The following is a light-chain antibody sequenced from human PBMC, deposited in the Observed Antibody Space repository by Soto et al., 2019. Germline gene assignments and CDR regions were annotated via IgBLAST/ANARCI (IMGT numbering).Light chain of an antibody. CDR2: GAS. J-gene: IGKJ1*01. Sequence: EIVLTQSPGTLSLSPGERATLSCRASQSVSSSYLAWYQQKPGQAPKLLIYGASSRATGIPDRFSGSGSGTDFTLTISRLEPEDFAVYYCQTYGSIPGTFGQGTKVEIK. CDR1: QSVSSSY. CDR3: QTYGSIPGT. V-gene: IGKV3-20*01.